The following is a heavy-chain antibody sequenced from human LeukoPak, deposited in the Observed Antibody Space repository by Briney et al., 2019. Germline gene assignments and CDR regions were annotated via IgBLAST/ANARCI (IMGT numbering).Heavy chain of an antibody. CDR2: IYTSGST. CDR1: GGSISSYY. Sequence: SETLSLTCTVSGGSISSYYWSWIRQPAGKGLEWIGRIYTSGSTNYNPSLKSRVTMSVDTSKNQFSLKLSSVTAADTAVYYCARDGYSSGWYVIDYWGQGTLVTVSS. V-gene: IGHV4-4*07. CDR3: ARDGYSSGWYVIDY. J-gene: IGHJ4*02. D-gene: IGHD6-19*01.